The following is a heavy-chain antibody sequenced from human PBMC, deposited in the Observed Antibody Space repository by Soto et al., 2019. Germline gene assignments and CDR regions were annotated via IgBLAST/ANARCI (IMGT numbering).Heavy chain of an antibody. CDR2: ISYEGSHT. D-gene: IGHD2-15*01. J-gene: IGHJ4*02. Sequence: QVQLVESGGGVVQPGRSLRLSCAASGFIFSSYGMHWVRQAPGEGLEWVAVISYEGSHTYYADSVKGRFTITRDNSKNTLYLQMNSLRPEDTAVYYCAKEVHCGGGSCSWSEGFDYWGQGTLLTVSS. CDR1: GFIFSSYG. V-gene: IGHV3-30*18. CDR3: AKEVHCGGGSCSWSEGFDY.